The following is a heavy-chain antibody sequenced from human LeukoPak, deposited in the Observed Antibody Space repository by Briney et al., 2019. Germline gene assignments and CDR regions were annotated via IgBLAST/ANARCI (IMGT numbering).Heavy chain of an antibody. D-gene: IGHD3-10*01. CDR2: IYSGGTT. J-gene: IGHJ6*02. Sequence: GGSLRLSCAASGFTLSSSYMTWVRQAPGKGLEWVSIIYSGGTTNYADSVKGRFTISRDNSKNTLSLQMNSLRAEDTAVYYCARDRGTAVYYYYAMDVWGQGTTVTVSS. CDR1: GFTLSSSY. CDR3: ARDRGTAVYYYYAMDV. V-gene: IGHV3-66*02.